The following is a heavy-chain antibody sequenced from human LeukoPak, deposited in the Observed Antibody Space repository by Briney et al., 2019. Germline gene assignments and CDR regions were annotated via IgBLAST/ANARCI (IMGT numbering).Heavy chain of an antibody. J-gene: IGHJ4*02. CDR2: ISSGGNT. CDR3: AKHLGGNYFDRPFDY. D-gene: IGHD3-22*01. V-gene: IGHV3-23*01. CDR1: GFTSSTAW. Sequence: GGSLRLSCAISGFTSSTAWLTWVRQAPGKGPEWVAVISSGGNTKYAESEKGRFSISRDNSKNTLYLQMNSLRAEDTAVYYCAKHLGGNYFDRPFDYWGQGTLVTVSS.